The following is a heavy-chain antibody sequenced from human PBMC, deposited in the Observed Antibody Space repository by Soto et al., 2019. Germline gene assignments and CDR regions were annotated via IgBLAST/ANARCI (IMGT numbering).Heavy chain of an antibody. J-gene: IGHJ6*02. V-gene: IGHV1-69*13. Sequence: SVKVSCKASGGTFSDYAFSWVRQAPGQGLEWLGGIMPIFGAPDYAQKFQGRVTITADESTRTVYMEMRSLRSEDTAMYYCASWLKVSGIGNYYYRMAFSGRGTTV. CDR1: GGTFSDYA. CDR3: ASWLKVSGIGNYYYRMAF. D-gene: IGHD6-13*01. CDR2: IMPIFGAP.